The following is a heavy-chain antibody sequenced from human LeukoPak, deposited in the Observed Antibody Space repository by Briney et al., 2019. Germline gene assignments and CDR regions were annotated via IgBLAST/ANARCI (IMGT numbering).Heavy chain of an antibody. CDR1: GFTFSSYE. D-gene: IGHD5-24*01. V-gene: IGHV3-48*03. CDR3: AKALEMATIYNPIDY. CDR2: ISSSGSTI. Sequence: GGSLRLSCAASGFTFSSYEMNWVRQAPGKGLEWVSYISSSGSTIYYADSVKGRFTISRDNAKNSLYLQMNSLRAEDTAVYYCAKALEMATIYNPIDYWGQGTLVTVSS. J-gene: IGHJ4*02.